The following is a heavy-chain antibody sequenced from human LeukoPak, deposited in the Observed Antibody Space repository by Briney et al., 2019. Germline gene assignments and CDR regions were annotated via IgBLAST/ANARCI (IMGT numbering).Heavy chain of an antibody. J-gene: IGHJ4*02. CDR1: GFTFSSYA. V-gene: IGHV3-30*04. D-gene: IGHD3-10*01. Sequence: QPGRSLRLSCAASGFTFSSYAMHWVRQAPGKGLEWVAVISYDGSNKYYADSVKGRFTISRDNSKNTLYLQMNSLRAEVTAVYYCASGHYYGSGSYPDYWGQGTLVTVSS. CDR2: ISYDGSNK. CDR3: ASGHYYGSGSYPDY.